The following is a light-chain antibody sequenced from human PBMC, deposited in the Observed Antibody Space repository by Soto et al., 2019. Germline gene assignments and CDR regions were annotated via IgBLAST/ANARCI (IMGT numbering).Light chain of an antibody. CDR2: GAS. V-gene: IGKV3-20*01. Sequence: EIVLTQSPGTLSLSPGERATRSCRASQSVSSSYLAWYQQKPGQAPRLLIYGASSRATGIPDRFSGSGSGTDFTLTISRLEPEDFAVYYCQQYGSSPPRFTFGPGTKVDIK. J-gene: IGKJ3*01. CDR1: QSVSSSY. CDR3: QQYGSSPPRFT.